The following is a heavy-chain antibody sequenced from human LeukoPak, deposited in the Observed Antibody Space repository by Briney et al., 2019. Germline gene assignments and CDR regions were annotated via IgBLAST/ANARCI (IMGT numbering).Heavy chain of an antibody. CDR2: MYYSGSF. CDR3: ARAPFTGDAFDI. J-gene: IGHJ3*02. V-gene: IGHV4-59*13. D-gene: IGHD2/OR15-2a*01. CDR1: GGSIRGYY. Sequence: PSETPSLTCTVSGGSIRGYYWSWIRQPPGQGLEWIGYMYYSGSFNYNPSLKSRVTISGDTSKNHLSLNLIYVIAADTAVYYCARAPFTGDAFDIWGQGSMVTVSS.